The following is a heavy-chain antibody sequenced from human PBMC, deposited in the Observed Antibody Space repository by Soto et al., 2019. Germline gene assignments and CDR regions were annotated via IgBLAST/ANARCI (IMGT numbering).Heavy chain of an antibody. CDR3: ARDSLGNVDF. Sequence: ASVKVSCKAYGYSFTSHGISWVRQAPGQGLEWMGWISASSGDTSYAQKLQGRVTITRDTSASTAYMEVSSLRSEDTAVYYCARDSLGNVDFWGQGTLVTVSS. J-gene: IGHJ4*02. CDR1: GYSFTSHG. V-gene: IGHV1-18*01. CDR2: ISASSGDT. D-gene: IGHD3-16*02.